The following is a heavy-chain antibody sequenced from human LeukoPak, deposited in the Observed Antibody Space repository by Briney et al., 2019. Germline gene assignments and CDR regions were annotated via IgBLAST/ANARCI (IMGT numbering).Heavy chain of an antibody. V-gene: IGHV4-4*07. CDR3: ASYDSSGAYFQH. CDR1: GGSISSYY. Sequence: PSETLSLTCTVSGGSISSYYWSWIRQPAGKGLEWIGRIYTSGGTDYNPSLKSRVTMSVDTSKNQFSLKLSSVTAADTAVYYCASYDSSGAYFQHWGQGTLVTVSS. J-gene: IGHJ1*01. D-gene: IGHD3-22*01. CDR2: IYTSGGT.